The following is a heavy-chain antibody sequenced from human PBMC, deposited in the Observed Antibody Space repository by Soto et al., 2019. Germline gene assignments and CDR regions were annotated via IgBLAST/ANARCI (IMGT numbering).Heavy chain of an antibody. Sequence: GGSLRLSCAASGFTFNNYAMSWVRQAPGEGLEWISVISGSGDYTYYAASVKGRFTVSRDNSKNRLYLQMNSLRAEDTAVYYCAKQKVIGGYASPLDYWGQGTLVTVSS. CDR2: ISGSGDYT. CDR1: GFTFNNYA. V-gene: IGHV3-23*01. J-gene: IGHJ4*02. CDR3: AKQKVIGGYASPLDY. D-gene: IGHD5-12*01.